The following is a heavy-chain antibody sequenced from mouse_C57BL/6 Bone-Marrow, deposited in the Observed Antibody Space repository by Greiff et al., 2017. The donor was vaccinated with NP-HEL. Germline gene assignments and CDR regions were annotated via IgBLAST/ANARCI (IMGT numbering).Heavy chain of an antibody. CDR3: ARLLWPKGAWFAY. Sequence: VQLQESGAELARPGASVKLSCKASGYTFTSYGISWVKQRTGQGLEWIGEIYPRSGNTYYNEKFKGKATLTADKSSSTAYMELRSLTSEDSAVYFCARLLWPKGAWFAYWGQGTLVTVSA. CDR1: GYTFTSYG. CDR2: IYPRSGNT. D-gene: IGHD2-1*01. V-gene: IGHV1-81*01. J-gene: IGHJ3*01.